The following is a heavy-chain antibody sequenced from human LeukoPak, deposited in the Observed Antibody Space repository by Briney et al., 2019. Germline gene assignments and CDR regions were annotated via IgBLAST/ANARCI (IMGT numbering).Heavy chain of an antibody. J-gene: IGHJ4*02. D-gene: IGHD6-6*01. CDR1: GFTFSSYG. Sequence: GGSLRLSCAASGFTFSSYGVHWVRQAPGKGLEWVSGISWNSGSIDYADSVKGRFTISRDNAKNSLYLQMNSLRAEDMALYYCAKGGMAARYSYFDYWGQGTLVTVSS. CDR3: AKGGMAARYSYFDY. V-gene: IGHV3-9*03. CDR2: ISWNSGSI.